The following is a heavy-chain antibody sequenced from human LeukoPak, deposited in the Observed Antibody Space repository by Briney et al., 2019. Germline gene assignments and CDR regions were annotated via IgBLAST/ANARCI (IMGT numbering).Heavy chain of an antibody. CDR1: GFTVSSNY. V-gene: IGHV3-53*01. Sequence: QSGGSLRLSCAASGFTVSSNYMSWVRQAPGKGLEWVSVIYSGGSTYYADSVKGRFTISRDNSKNTLYLQMNSLRAEDTAVYYCARDLLGVGFGPWGQGILVTVSS. J-gene: IGHJ5*02. D-gene: IGHD3-3*01. CDR2: IYSGGST. CDR3: ARDLLGVGFGP.